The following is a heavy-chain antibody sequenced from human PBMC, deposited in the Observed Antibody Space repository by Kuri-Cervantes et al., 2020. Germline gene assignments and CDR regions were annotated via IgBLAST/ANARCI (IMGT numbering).Heavy chain of an antibody. V-gene: IGHV3-9*01. CDR1: GFTFDGYA. J-gene: IGHJ1*01. D-gene: IGHD3-22*01. CDR2: ISWNSGSI. CDR3: ARVVYYSDSSGYYPEYFQH. Sequence: GGSLRLSCAASGFTFDGYAMHWVRQAPGKGLEWVSGISWNSGSIGYADSVKGRFTISRDNSKNTLYLQMNSLRAEDTAVYFCARVVYYSDSSGYYPEYFQHWGQGTLVTVSS.